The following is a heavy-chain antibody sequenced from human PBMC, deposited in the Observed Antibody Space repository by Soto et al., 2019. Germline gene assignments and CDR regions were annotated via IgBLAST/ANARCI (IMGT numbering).Heavy chain of an antibody. V-gene: IGHV3-74*01. CDR3: AREFCSGGNCYTYYFDP. CDR2: INTDGSNT. J-gene: IGHJ5*02. CDR1: GLNFNRYW. Sequence: GGSLRLSCAASGLNFNRYWIHWVRHAPGKGLVWVSHINTDGSNTNYADSVKGRFTISRDNAKSTLFLQMNSLRDEDTAVYYCAREFCSGGNCYTYYFDPWGQGFPVPVSS. D-gene: IGHD2-15*01.